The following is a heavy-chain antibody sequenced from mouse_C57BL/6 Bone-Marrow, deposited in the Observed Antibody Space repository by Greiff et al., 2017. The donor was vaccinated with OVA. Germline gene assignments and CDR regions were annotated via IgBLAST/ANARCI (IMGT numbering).Heavy chain of an antibody. CDR2: IYPRSGNT. V-gene: IGHV1-81*01. Sequence: QVHVKQSGAELARPGASVKLSCTASGYTFTSYGISWVKQRTGQGLEWIGEIYPRSGNTYYNEKFKGKATLTADKSSSTAYMELRSLTAEDSAVYFCARNYDLYYAMDYWGQGTSVTVSS. J-gene: IGHJ4*01. D-gene: IGHD1-1*01. CDR1: GYTFTSYG. CDR3: ARNYDLYYAMDY.